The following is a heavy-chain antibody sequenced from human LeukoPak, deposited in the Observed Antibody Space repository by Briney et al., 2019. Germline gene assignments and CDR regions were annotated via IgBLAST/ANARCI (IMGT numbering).Heavy chain of an antibody. CDR3: ARGGYSYGYVINWYFDL. J-gene: IGHJ2*01. CDR2: INHSGST. D-gene: IGHD5-18*01. Sequence: SETLSLTCADYGGSFSGYYWSWIRQPPGKGLEWIGEINHSGSTNYNPSLKSRVTISVDTSKNQFSLKLSSVTAADTAVYYCARGGYSYGYVINWYFDLWGRGTLVTVSS. CDR1: GGSFSGYY. V-gene: IGHV4-34*01.